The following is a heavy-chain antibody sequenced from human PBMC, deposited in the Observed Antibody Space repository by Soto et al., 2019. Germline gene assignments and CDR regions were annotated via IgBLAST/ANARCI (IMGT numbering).Heavy chain of an antibody. CDR3: ARARGSGSYNGHWFDP. V-gene: IGHV1-69*02. CDR1: GGTFSSYT. J-gene: IGHJ5*02. CDR2: IIPILGIA. D-gene: IGHD3-10*01. Sequence: SVKVSCKASGGTFSSYTISWVRQAPGQGLEWMGRIIPILGIANYAQKFQGRVRITADKSTSTAYMELSSLRSEDTAVYYCARARGSGSYNGHWFDPWGQGTLVTVS.